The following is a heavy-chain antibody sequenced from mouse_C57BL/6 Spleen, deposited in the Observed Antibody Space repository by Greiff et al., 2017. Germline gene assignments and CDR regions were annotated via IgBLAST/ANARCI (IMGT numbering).Heavy chain of an antibody. V-gene: IGHV5-16*01. J-gene: IGHJ4*01. D-gene: IGHD2-1*01. CDR3: ARGGEYYGNSYYAMDY. CDR2: INYDGSST. CDR1: GFTFSDYY. Sequence: EVQLQQSEGGLVQPGSSMKLSCTASGFTFSDYYMAWVRQVPEKGLEWVANINYDGSSTYYLDSLKSRFIISRDNAKNILYLQMSSLKSEDTATYYCARGGEYYGNSYYAMDYWGQGTSVTVSS.